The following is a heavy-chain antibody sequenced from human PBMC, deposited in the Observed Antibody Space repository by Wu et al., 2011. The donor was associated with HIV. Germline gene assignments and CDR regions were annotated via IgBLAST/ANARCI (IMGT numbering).Heavy chain of an antibody. D-gene: IGHD2-2*03. CDR3: ARDGYCLGTRCHDGVLDY. J-gene: IGHJ4*02. V-gene: IGHV1-69*05. CDR1: GGTFSSYA. Sequence: QVQLVQSGAEVKKPGSSVKVSCKASGGTFSSYAISWVRQAPGQGLEWMGGIIPIFGTANYAQKFQGRVTITTDESTSTVYMELSSLRSEDTAVYYCARDGYCLGTRCHDGVLDYWGQGTLVTVSS. CDR2: IIPIFGTA.